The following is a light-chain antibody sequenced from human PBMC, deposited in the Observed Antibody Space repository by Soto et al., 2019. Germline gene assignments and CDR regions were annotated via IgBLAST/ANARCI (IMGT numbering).Light chain of an antibody. CDR3: SSYTSSNTWV. CDR2: EVS. J-gene: IGLJ3*02. Sequence: QSALTQPASVSGSPGQSITISRTGTSSDVGDYNYVSWYQQHPGKAPKLMIYEVSNRPSGVSNRFSGSKSGNTASLTISGLQAEDEADYYCSSYTSSNTWVFGGGTQLTVL. V-gene: IGLV2-14*01. CDR1: SSDVGDYNY.